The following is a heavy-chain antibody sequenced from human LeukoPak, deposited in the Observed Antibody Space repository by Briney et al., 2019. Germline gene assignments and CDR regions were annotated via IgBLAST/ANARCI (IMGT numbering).Heavy chain of an antibody. D-gene: IGHD6-19*01. CDR3: ARGAYQWYFDY. CDR2: ISSDGKNE. Sequence: GGSLRLSCAASRFIFNDYAIHWVRQAPGKGLEWVAVISSDGKNEYYADFVKGRSTISRDNSKNTLYLQMNSLRVEDTAVYYYARGAYQWYFDYWGQGTLVTVSS. V-gene: IGHV3-30*04. J-gene: IGHJ4*02. CDR1: RFIFNDYA.